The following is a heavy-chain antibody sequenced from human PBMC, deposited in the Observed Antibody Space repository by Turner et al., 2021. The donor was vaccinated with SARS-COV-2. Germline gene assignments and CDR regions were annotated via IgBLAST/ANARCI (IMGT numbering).Heavy chain of an antibody. J-gene: IGHJ4*02. V-gene: IGHV3-21*01. D-gene: IGHD4-17*01. Sequence: EVQLVESGGGLVKPGGSLRLSCAASGFTFSSYSMNWVRQAPGKGLEWVSSISSSSSYIYYADSVKGRFTISRDNAKNSLYLQMNSLRAEDTAVYYCARGLGSKTTVVTPFGYWGQGTLVTVSS. CDR2: ISSSSSYI. CDR1: GFTFSSYS. CDR3: ARGLGSKTTVVTPFGY.